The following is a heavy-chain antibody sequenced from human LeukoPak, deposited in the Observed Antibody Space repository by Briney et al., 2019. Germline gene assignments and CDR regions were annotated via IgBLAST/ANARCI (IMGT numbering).Heavy chain of an antibody. CDR2: IWSEGTEK. V-gene: IGHV3-33*06. J-gene: IGHJ4*02. Sequence: QPGRSLRLSCTASGFTYSHYGMHWVRRAPGKGLEGVAVIWSEGTEKYYADAVKGRFTISRDNSRNTLSLQMNSLSGEDTAVYYCAKDAQRGFDYSNSLEYWGQGTLVTVSS. CDR1: GFTYSHYG. D-gene: IGHD4-11*01. CDR3: AKDAQRGFDYSNSLEY.